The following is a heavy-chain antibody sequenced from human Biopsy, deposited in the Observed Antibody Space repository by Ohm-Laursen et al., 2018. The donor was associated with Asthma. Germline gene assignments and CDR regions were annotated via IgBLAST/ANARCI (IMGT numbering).Heavy chain of an antibody. J-gene: IGHJ4*02. Sequence: TLSLTCTVSGDSITSGGWCWNWIRQHPGKGLEWIGYIHHSGTSYSNPSLKSRVSFSRDTSKNQFSLRLSYVTAADTAMYYCARIPRRSGSYFVDYWGQGTLVTVSS. CDR1: GDSITSGGWC. CDR3: ARIPRRSGSYFVDY. D-gene: IGHD3-22*01. CDR2: IHHSGTS. V-gene: IGHV4-31*03.